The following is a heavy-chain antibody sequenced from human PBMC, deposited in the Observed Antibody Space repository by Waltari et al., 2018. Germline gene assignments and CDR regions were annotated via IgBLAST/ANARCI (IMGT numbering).Heavy chain of an antibody. J-gene: IGHJ4*02. CDR3: AKGLITMVRGVTPYYFDY. CDR2: ISGSGGST. Sequence: EVQLLESGGGLVQPGGSLRLSCAASGFTFSGYAMSWVRQATGKGLEWGSAISGSGGSTYYADSVKGRFTISRDNSKNTLYLQMNSLRAEDTAVYYCAKGLITMVRGVTPYYFDYWGQGTLVTVSS. V-gene: IGHV3-23*01. D-gene: IGHD3-10*01. CDR1: GFTFSGYA.